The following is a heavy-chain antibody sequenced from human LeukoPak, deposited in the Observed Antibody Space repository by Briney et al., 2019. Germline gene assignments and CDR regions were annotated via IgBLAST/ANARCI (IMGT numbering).Heavy chain of an antibody. J-gene: IGHJ3*02. CDR3: ARVVTAHKGFDAFDI. CDR2: MNPNSGNT. D-gene: IGHD2-21*02. V-gene: IGHV1-8*01. Sequence: EASVKVSCKASGYTFTSYDINWVRQATGQGLEWMGWMNPNSGNTGYAQKFQGRVTMTRNTSISTAYMELSGLRSEDTAVYYCARVVTAHKGFDAFDIWGQGTMVTVSS. CDR1: GYTFTSYD.